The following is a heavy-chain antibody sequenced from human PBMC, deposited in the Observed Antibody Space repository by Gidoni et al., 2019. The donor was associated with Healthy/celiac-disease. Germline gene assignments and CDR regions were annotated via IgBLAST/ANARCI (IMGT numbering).Heavy chain of an antibody. CDR1: VFTFSSYA. V-gene: IGHV3-23*01. CDR2: ISGSGGST. CDR3: AKRTSRYCSGGSCYLSYYYYYGMDV. J-gene: IGHJ6*02. D-gene: IGHD2-15*01. Sequence: EVQLLESGGGLVQPGGSLRLSCAASVFTFSSYAMSWVRQAPGKGLEWVSAISGSGGSTYYADSVKGRFTISRDNSKNTLYLQMNSLRAEDTAVYYCAKRTSRYCSGGSCYLSYYYYYGMDVWGQGTTVTVSS.